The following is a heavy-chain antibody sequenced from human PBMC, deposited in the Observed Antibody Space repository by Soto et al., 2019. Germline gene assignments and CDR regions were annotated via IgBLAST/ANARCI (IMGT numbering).Heavy chain of an antibody. CDR1: GFTFSSYA. J-gene: IGHJ4*02. CDR2: ISYDGSNK. V-gene: IGHV3-30-3*01. CDR3: ARDWFRRITMIVAVELYY. Sequence: PGGSLRLSCAASGFTFSSYAMHWVRQAPGKGLEWVAVISYDGSNKYYADSVKGRFTISRDNSKNTLYLQMNSLRAEDTAVYYCARDWFRRITMIVAVELYYWGQGTLVTVSS. D-gene: IGHD3-22*01.